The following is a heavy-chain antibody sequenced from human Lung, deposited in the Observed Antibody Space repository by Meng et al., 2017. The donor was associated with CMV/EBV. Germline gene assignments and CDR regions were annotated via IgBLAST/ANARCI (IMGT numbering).Heavy chain of an antibody. CDR2: IIPIIGVT. CDR3: ARGPGGSGSYYIY. D-gene: IGHD3-10*01. CDR1: GDGFSSYS. V-gene: IGHV1-69*10. J-gene: IGHJ4*02. Sequence: SXXVSXKISGDGFSSYSVTWVRLAPGQGLEWMGVIIPIIGVTNYAQKFQGRVAITADKSRNTAYMELSSLRSDDTAFYYCARGPGGSGSYYIYWGQGTLVIVSS.